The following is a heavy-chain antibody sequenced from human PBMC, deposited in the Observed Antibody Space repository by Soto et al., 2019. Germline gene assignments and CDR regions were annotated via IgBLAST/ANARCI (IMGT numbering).Heavy chain of an antibody. J-gene: IGHJ4*02. CDR1: GFTVSSNY. CDR3: ARVWYSSGWYGGYYFDY. Sequence: EVQLVESGGGLVQPGGSLRLSCAASGFTVSSNYMSWVRQAPGKGLEWVSVIYSGGSTYYADSVKGRFTISRHNSKNTLYLQMNSLRAEDTAVYYCARVWYSSGWYGGYYFDYWGQGTLVTVSS. D-gene: IGHD6-19*01. V-gene: IGHV3-53*04. CDR2: IYSGGST.